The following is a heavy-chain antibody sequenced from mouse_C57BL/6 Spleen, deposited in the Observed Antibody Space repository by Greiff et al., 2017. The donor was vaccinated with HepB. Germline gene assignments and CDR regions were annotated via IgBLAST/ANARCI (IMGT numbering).Heavy chain of an antibody. V-gene: IGHV1-59*01. Sequence: QVQLQQPGAELVRPGTSVKLSCKASGYTFTSYWMHWVKQRPGQGLEWIGVIDPSDSYTNYNQKFKGKATLTVDTSSSTAYMQLSSLTSEDSAVYYCASSKYYYGSKEFAYWGQGTLVTVSA. CDR1: GYTFTSYW. J-gene: IGHJ3*01. CDR3: ASSKYYYGSKEFAY. CDR2: IDPSDSYT. D-gene: IGHD1-1*01.